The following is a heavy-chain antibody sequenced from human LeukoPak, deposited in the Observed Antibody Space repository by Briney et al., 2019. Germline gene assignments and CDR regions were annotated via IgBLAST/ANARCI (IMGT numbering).Heavy chain of an antibody. D-gene: IGHD2-21*02. CDR3: ARGWVCGGDCYHLDY. CDR1: GGTFSSYA. Sequence: SVKVSCKASGGTFSSYAISWVRQAPGQGLEWMGGIIPIFGTANYAQKFQARFTITPDDSTSTAYMELSSLRSEDTAVYYCARGWVCGGDCYHLDYWGQGTLVTVSS. CDR2: IIPIFGTA. V-gene: IGHV1-69*13. J-gene: IGHJ4*02.